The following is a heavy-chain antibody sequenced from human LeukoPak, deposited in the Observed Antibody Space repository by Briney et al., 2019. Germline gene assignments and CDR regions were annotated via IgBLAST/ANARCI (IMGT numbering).Heavy chain of an antibody. J-gene: IGHJ4*02. CDR2: INPNSGGT. CDR1: GYTFTGYY. CDR3: AREVVPAAIAEGDY. D-gene: IGHD2-2*01. Sequence: ASVKVSCKASGYTFTGYYMHWVRQAPGQGLEWMGWINPNSGGTNYAQKFQGRVTMTRDTSISTAYMELSRLRSDDTAVYYCAREVVPAAIAEGDYWGQGTLVTVSS. V-gene: IGHV1-2*02.